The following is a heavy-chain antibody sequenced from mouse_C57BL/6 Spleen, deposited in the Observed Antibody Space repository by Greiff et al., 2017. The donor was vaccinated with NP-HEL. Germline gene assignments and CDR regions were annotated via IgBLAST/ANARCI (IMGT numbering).Heavy chain of an antibody. D-gene: IGHD3-1*01. CDR3: ARHRGAAMDY. J-gene: IGHJ4*01. CDR1: GYAFSSSW. Sequence: QVQLQQSGPELVKPGASVKISCKASGYAFSSSWMNWVKQRPGKGLEWIGRIYPGDGDTNYNGKFKGKATLTADKSSSTAYMQLSSLTSEDSAVYFCARHRGAAMDYWGQGTSVTVSS. CDR2: IYPGDGDT. V-gene: IGHV1-82*01.